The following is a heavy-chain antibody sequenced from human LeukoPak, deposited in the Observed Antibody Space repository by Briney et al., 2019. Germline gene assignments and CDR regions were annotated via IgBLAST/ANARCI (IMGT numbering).Heavy chain of an antibody. CDR2: IYYSGST. Sequence: SETLSLTCTVSGGSISSGGYYWSWIRQHPGKGLEWIGYIYYSGSTYYNPSLKSRVTISVDTSKNQFSLKLSSVTAADTAVYYCARWAIMTTVTTHDYWGQGTLVTVSS. D-gene: IGHD4-17*01. J-gene: IGHJ4*02. CDR1: GGSISSGGYY. V-gene: IGHV4-31*03. CDR3: ARWAIMTTVTTHDY.